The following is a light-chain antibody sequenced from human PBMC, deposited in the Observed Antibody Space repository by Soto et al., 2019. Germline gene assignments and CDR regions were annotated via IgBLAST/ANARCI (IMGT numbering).Light chain of an antibody. CDR1: QDIDSR. V-gene: IGKV1-12*01. CDR2: STS. J-gene: IGKJ4*01. Sequence: DIQMTQSPSSVSASVGDRVTITCRASQDIDSRLAWYQQKPGNAPNLLLNSTSNLQSGVPSRFSGSGSGTDFTLTISSLQPEDFATYHCQQAASFPLTFGGGTKVKIK. CDR3: QQAASFPLT.